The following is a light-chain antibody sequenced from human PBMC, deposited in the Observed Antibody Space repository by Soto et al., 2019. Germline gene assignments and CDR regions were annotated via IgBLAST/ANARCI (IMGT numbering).Light chain of an antibody. J-gene: IGKJ1*01. CDR1: QSMSGW. Sequence: IQIRQSPANRYASVGGTVTITCRPRQSMSGWLAWYQHKPRIAPKLLIYEAATFQRGVPSRFSGSGSGTEFTLTISRLQSEDFAVYYCQQYGSSPPTWTFGQGTKVDIK. V-gene: IGKV1-5*03. CDR3: QQYGSSPPTWT. CDR2: EAA.